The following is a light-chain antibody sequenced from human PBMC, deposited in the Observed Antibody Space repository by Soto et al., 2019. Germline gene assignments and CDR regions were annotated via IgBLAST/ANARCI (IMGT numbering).Light chain of an antibody. V-gene: IGKV3-15*01. CDR3: QQYNKWPLFT. J-gene: IGKJ3*01. Sequence: EIVLTQSPAILSVSPGRGATLSCRASQSVGSNLAWYQQRPGQAPRLLIYSASTRATGIPARFSGSGSGTEFTITISSLQSEDFAVYYCQQYNKWPLFTFGPGTRVDIK. CDR2: SAS. CDR1: QSVGSN.